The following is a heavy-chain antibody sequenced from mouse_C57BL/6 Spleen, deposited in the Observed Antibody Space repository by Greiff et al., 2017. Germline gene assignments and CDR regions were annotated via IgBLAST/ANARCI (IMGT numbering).Heavy chain of an antibody. CDR1: GYTFTSYW. V-gene: IGHV1-55*01. D-gene: IGHD1-1*01. Sequence: VQLQQPGAELVKPGASVKMSCKASGYTFTSYWITWVKQRPGQGLEWIGDIYPGSGSTNYNEKFKSKATLTVDTSSSTAYMQLSSLTSEDSAVYYCARSKTYYGSSYGYWGQGTTLTVSS. J-gene: IGHJ2*01. CDR3: ARSKTYYGSSYGY. CDR2: IYPGSGST.